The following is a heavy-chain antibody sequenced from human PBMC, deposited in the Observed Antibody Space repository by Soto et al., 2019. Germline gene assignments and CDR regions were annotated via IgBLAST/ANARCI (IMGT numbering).Heavy chain of an antibody. CDR2: INAGNGNP. CDR3: ASDYGSNWRL. D-gene: IGHD6-19*01. V-gene: IGHV1-3*01. Sequence: QAHLVQSGTEVKMPGDSVQVSCKASGFVSTNHNFHWVRQAPGQSLEWMGRINAGNGNPQYSQNFQGRVNFTSDPSASTAFMELTNLRFEDRAMYYCASDYGSNWRLWGQGTLVSVSS. CDR1: GFVSTNHN. J-gene: IGHJ4*02.